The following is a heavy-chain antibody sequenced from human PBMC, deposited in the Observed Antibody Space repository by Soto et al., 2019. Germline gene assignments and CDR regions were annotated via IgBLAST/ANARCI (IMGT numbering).Heavy chain of an antibody. CDR2: ISAYNGNT. D-gene: IGHD2-2*01. V-gene: IGHV1-18*01. CDR3: ARDPPPPVY. CDR1: GYTFASYA. Sequence: QVQLVQSGAEVKKPGASVKVSCKASGYTFASYAISWMRQAPGQGLEWMGWISAYNGNTNYAQKLQGRITMTTDTSTITAYTELRSLRSDDTVVYYCARDPPPPVYWGQGTLVTVSS. J-gene: IGHJ4*02.